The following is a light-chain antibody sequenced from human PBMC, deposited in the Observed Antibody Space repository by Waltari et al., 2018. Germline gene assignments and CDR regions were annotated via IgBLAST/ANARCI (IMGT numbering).Light chain of an antibody. CDR2: DNN. J-gene: IGLJ3*02. V-gene: IGLV1-44*01. Sequence: QSVLTQPPSASGTPGQRVTISCSGNSSNIGSYTVNWYQQLPGTAPKLLIYDNNRRPSGVPDRFSGSKSGTSASLAISGLQSEDEADYYCAAWDDSLNGWVFGGGSKLTVL. CDR1: SSNIGSYT. CDR3: AAWDDSLNGWV.